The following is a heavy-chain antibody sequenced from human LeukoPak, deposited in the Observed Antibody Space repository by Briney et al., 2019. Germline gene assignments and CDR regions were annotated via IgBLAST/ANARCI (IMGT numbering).Heavy chain of an antibody. V-gene: IGHV1-2*02. J-gene: IGHJ3*01. Sequence: PSASVKVSCKASGYAFTDYYMHWVRQAPGQGPEWMGWINPNSGVTKYAQKFQGRVTMTRGTSIGTAYMELSSLTSDDTAMYYCARDRDLVGRLGSFDVWGQGTMVAVSS. CDR2: INPNSGVT. CDR1: GYAFTDYY. D-gene: IGHD5-12*01. CDR3: ARDRDLVGRLGSFDV.